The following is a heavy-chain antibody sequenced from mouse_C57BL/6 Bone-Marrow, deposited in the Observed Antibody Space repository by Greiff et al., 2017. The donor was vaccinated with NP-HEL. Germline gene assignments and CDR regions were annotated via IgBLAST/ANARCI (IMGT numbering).Heavy chain of an antibody. CDR2: INPNNGGT. D-gene: IGHD1-1*01. CDR1: GYTFPDYN. Sequence: VQLHQSGPELVKPGASVKISCKASGYTFPDYNLHWVKQSHGKSFEGNGYINPNNGGTSYNQKFKGKATLTVNKSSSTAYMGLRSLTSEDSAVYYCARTGYYYGSSRYFDVWGTGTTVTVSS. J-gene: IGHJ1*03. V-gene: IGHV1-22*01. CDR3: ARTGYYYGSSRYFDV.